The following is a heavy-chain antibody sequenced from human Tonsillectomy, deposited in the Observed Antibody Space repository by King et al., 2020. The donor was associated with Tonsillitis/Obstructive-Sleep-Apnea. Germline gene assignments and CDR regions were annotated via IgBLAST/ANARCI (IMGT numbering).Heavy chain of an antibody. J-gene: IGHJ4*02. CDR2: ISYDGSNK. D-gene: IGHD6-19*01. CDR1: GFTFSSYG. V-gene: IGHV3-30*18. CDR3: AKVSSGWIGYFDY. Sequence: VQLVESGGGVVQPGRSLRLSCAASGFTFSSYGMHWVRQAPGKGLGWVAVISYDGSNKYYADSVKGRFTISRDNSKNTLYLQMNSLRAEDTAVYYCAKVSSGWIGYFDYWGQGTLVTVSS.